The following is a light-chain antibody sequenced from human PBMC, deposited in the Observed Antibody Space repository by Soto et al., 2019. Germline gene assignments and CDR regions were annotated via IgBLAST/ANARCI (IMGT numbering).Light chain of an antibody. Sequence: QSWLRHPGSVCWSPGHSITIACTGTSSDVGGYNYVSWYQQHPGKAPKIIIYEVTNRPSGVSNRFSGSKSGNTASLTISGIQAEADADYYCSSFTSRFNCHYIFGTGTKV. CDR3: SSFTSRFNCHYI. J-gene: IGLJ1*01. CDR2: EVT. CDR1: SSDVGGYNY. V-gene: IGLV2-14*01.